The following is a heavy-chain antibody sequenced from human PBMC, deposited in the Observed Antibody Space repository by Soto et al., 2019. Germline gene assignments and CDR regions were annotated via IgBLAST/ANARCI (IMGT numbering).Heavy chain of an antibody. Sequence: SETLSLTCTVSGGSISSYYWSWIRQPPGKGLEWIGYIYYSGSTNYNPSLKSRVTISVDTSKNQFSLKLSSVTAADTAVYYCARGFYDFWFHMDVWGKGTTVTVSS. CDR2: IYYSGST. J-gene: IGHJ6*03. V-gene: IGHV4-59*08. CDR1: GGSISSYY. D-gene: IGHD3-3*01. CDR3: ARGFYDFWFHMDV.